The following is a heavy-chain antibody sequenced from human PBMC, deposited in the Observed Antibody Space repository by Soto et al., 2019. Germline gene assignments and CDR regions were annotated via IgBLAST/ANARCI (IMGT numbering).Heavy chain of an antibody. J-gene: IGHJ6*02. CDR2: IYYSGST. V-gene: IGHV4-39*01. Sequence: LSLTCTVSGGSISSSSYYWGWIRQPPGKGLEWIGSIYYSGSTYYNPSLKSRVTISVDTSKNQFSLKLSSVTAADTAVYCCASRCGGDCYSPDVGMDVWGQGTTVTVSS. CDR3: ASRCGGDCYSPDVGMDV. CDR1: GGSISSSSYY. D-gene: IGHD2-21*02.